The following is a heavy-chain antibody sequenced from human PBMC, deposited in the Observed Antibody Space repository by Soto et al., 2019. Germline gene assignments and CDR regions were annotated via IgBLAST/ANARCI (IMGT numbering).Heavy chain of an antibody. J-gene: IGHJ6*03. CDR2: VYYSGST. V-gene: IGHV4-59*01. CDR1: GGSISTYY. Sequence: QVQLQESGPGLVKPSETLSLTCTVSGGSISTYYWSWVRQPPGKGLEWIGYVYYSGSTNYNPSLKGRVTISVDTSKNQFSLKLTSVTAADTAMYYCARGGRTAYYSSMGVWGKGTTVTVSS. CDR3: ARGGRTAYYSSMGV.